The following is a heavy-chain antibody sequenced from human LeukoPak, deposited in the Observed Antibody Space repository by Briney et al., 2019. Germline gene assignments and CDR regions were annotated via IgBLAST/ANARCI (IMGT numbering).Heavy chain of an antibody. CDR2: INHSGST. D-gene: IGHD6-6*01. CDR1: GGSFSGYY. V-gene: IGHV4-34*01. Sequence: SETLSLTCAVYGGSFSGYYWSWIRQPPGKGLEWIGEINHSGSTNYNPSLKSRVTISVDTSKNQFSLKLSSVTAADTAVYYCARHYGSSSHEMEGKDYWGQGTLVTVSS. J-gene: IGHJ4*02. CDR3: ARHYGSSSHEMEGKDY.